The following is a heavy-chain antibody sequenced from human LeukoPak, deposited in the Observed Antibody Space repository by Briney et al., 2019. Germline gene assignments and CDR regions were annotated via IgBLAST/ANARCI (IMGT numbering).Heavy chain of an antibody. J-gene: IGHJ3*02. CDR2: ISAYTGHT. Sequence: ASVKVSCKASGYNFRNYAINWVRQAPGQGLEWMGWISAYTGHTNYAQKFQGRVTMTANTSTNTASMELRSLRSDDTAVYYCARDPPYDSSGYYYPDAFDIWGQGTMVTVSS. V-gene: IGHV1-18*01. D-gene: IGHD3-22*01. CDR3: ARDPPYDSSGYYYPDAFDI. CDR1: GYNFRNYA.